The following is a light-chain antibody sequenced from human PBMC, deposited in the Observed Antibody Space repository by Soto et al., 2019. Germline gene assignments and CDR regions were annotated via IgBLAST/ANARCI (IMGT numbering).Light chain of an antibody. J-gene: IGKJ1*01. CDR1: QSVSSSH. V-gene: IGKV3-20*01. CDR3: QQYGSSPRT. Sequence: EIVLTQSPGTLSLSPGERATLSCRASQSVSSSHLAWYQQKPGQAPRLLISGAPSRATGIPDRFTGSRSGTDFTLTISRLEPEDFAVYYCQQYGSSPRTFGQGTKVDIK. CDR2: GAP.